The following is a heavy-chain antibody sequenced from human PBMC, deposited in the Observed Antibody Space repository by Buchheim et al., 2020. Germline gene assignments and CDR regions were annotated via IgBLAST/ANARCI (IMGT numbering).Heavy chain of an antibody. CDR2: ISSAGGKK. J-gene: IGHJ5*01. Sequence: VQLVESGGALVQPGGSLRLSCVASMSTFSNSEMNWVRQTPGKGLEWIAYISSAGGKKDYADSVKGRFTISRDNAKSSLFLEMKSMGAEDTAIYYCARSSGWFDSWGQGTL. D-gene: IGHD3-22*01. CDR3: ARSSGWFDS. CDR1: MSTFSNSE. V-gene: IGHV3-48*03.